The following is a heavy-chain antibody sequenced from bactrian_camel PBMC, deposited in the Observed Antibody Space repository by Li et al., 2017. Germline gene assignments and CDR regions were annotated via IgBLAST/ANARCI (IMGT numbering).Heavy chain of an antibody. Sequence: HVQLVESGGGSVQAGGSLRLSCAAPGYIGSNYCMGWFRQAPGKQREGVAATETDGSTYYANSVKGRFTISKDDAKNTLYLQMNSLKPEDTAMYYCAAGGGNGAFCYTGERSMDYWGQGTQVTVS. D-gene: IGHD2*01. J-gene: IGHJ4*01. CDR2: TETDGST. CDR3: AAGGGNGAFCYTGERSMDY. V-gene: IGHV3S53*01. CDR1: GYIGSNYC.